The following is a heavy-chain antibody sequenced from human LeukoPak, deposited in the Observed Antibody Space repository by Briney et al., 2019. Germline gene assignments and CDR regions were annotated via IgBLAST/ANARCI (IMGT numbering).Heavy chain of an antibody. Sequence: GGSLRLSCTVSGFTVSSNSMSWVRQAPGKGLEWVSSITSSSSYIYYADSVKGRFTISRDNAKNSLYPQMNSLRAEDTAVYYCASTTYFDWLFDYWGQGTLVTVSS. D-gene: IGHD3-9*01. CDR1: GFTVSSNS. CDR2: ITSSSSYI. CDR3: ASTTYFDWLFDY. V-gene: IGHV3-21*01. J-gene: IGHJ4*02.